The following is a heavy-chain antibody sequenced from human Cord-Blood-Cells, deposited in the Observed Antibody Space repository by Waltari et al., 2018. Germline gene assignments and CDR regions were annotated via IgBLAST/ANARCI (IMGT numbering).Heavy chain of an antibody. CDR2: INHSGSP. Sequence: QVQLQQWGAGLLKPSETLSLTCAVYGGSFSGYSWSWIRQPPGKGLEWIGEINHSGSPNSNPSLKSRVTISVDTSKNQFSLKLSSVTAADTAVYYCARGLRGLRYFDWLLPEYYFDYWGQGTLVTVSS. CDR3: ARGLRGLRYFDWLLPEYYFDY. CDR1: GGSFSGYS. V-gene: IGHV4-34*01. J-gene: IGHJ4*02. D-gene: IGHD3-9*01.